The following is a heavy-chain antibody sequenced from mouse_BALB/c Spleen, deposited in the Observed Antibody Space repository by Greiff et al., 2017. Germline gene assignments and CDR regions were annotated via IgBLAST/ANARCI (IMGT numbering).Heavy chain of an antibody. V-gene: IGHV1-62-2*01. CDR1: GYTFTEYI. Sequence: VKLMESGAGLVKPGASVKLSCKASGYTFTEYIIHWVKQRSGQGLEWIGWFYPGSGSIKYNEKFKDKATLTADKSSSTVYMELSRLTSEDSAVYFCARHEDGGAWFAYWGQGTLVTVSA. CDR2: FYPGSGSI. CDR3: ARHEDGGAWFAY. J-gene: IGHJ3*01.